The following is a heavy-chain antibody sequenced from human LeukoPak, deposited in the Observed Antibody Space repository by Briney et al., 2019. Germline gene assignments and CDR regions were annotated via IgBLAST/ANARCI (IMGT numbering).Heavy chain of an antibody. Sequence: PGGSLRLSCAASGFTFDDYAMHWVRQAPGKGLEWVSGISWNSGSIGYADSVKGRFTISRDNAKNSLYLQMNSLRAEDTALYYCAKDTAKALGFDYWGQGTLVTVSS. CDR1: GFTFDDYA. D-gene: IGHD5-18*01. V-gene: IGHV3-9*01. CDR2: ISWNSGSI. CDR3: AKDTAKALGFDY. J-gene: IGHJ4*02.